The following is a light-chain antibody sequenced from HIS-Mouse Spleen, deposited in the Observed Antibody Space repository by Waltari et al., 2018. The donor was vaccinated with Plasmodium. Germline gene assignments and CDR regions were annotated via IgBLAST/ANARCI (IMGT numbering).Light chain of an antibody. CDR1: NIGSKS. CDR3: QVWDSSSDHPV. CDR2: DDS. J-gene: IGLJ2*01. V-gene: IGLV3-21*02. Sequence: SYVLTQPPSVSVAPGQTARITCGGNNIGSKSVHWYQQKPGQAPVLVVYDDSDRPSANTVGFSGSNAGNTATLTISRVEAGDEADYYCQVWDSSSDHPVFGGGTKLTVL.